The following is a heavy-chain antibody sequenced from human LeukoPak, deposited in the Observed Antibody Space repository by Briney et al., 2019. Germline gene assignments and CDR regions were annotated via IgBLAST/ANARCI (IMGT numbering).Heavy chain of an antibody. J-gene: IGHJ4*02. CDR1: GFTFSSYW. D-gene: IGHD1-26*01. Sequence: GGSLRLSCAASGFTFSSYWMNWVRQAPGRGLEWVANIKQDGSEKYYVDSVKGRFTISRDNAKNSLYLQMNSLRAEDTAVYYCARGQGANNFGYWGQGTLVTVSS. CDR3: ARGQGANNFGY. V-gene: IGHV3-7*03. CDR2: IKQDGSEK.